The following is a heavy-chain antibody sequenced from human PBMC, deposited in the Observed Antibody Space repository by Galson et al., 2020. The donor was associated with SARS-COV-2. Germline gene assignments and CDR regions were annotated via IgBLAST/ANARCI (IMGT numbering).Heavy chain of an antibody. J-gene: IGHJ1*01. CDR1: GFTFSNYG. CDR3: AKDNHFWSGDDGGGYCQN. D-gene: IGHD3-3*02. CDR2: INGGGAAT. Sequence: GESLKISCAASGFTFSNYGMSWVRQAPGKGLEWVSDINGGGAATFYADSVKGRFTVSRDNSKNTLSLQMNSLRAEDTAVYFCAKDNHFWSGDDGGGYCQNWGQGTLVTVSS. V-gene: IGHV3-23*01.